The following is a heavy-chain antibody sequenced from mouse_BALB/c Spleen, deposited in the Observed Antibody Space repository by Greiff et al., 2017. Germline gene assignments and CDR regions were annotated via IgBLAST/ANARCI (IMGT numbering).Heavy chain of an antibody. J-gene: IGHJ2*01. V-gene: IGHV5-12-2*01. CDR2: ISNGGGST. D-gene: IGHD2-1*01. CDR1: GFTFSSYT. CDR3: ARQRQDGNYYFDY. Sequence: EVQVVESGGGLVQPGGSLKLSCAASGFTFSSYTMSWVRQTPEKRLEWVAYISNGGGSTYYPDTVKGRFTISRDNAKNTLYLQMSSLKSEDTAMYYCARQRQDGNYYFDYWGQGTTLTVSS.